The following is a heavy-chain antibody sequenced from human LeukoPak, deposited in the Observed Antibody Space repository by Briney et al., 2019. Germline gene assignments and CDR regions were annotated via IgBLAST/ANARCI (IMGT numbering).Heavy chain of an antibody. CDR1: GGTFSSYT. V-gene: IGHV1-69*04. J-gene: IGHJ4*02. CDR3: ARDRGSSSISFDY. CDR2: IIPILGIA. D-gene: IGHD6-13*01. Sequence: SVKVSCKASGGTFSSYTISWVRQTPGQGLEWMGRIIPILGIANYALKFQGRVTSTADKSTSTAYMELSSLRSEDTAVYYCARDRGSSSISFDYWGQGTLVTVSS.